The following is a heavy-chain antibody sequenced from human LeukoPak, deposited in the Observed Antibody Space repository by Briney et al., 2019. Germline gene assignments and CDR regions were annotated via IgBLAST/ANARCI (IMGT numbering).Heavy chain of an antibody. V-gene: IGHV1-69*06. J-gene: IGHJ4*02. CDR2: IIPIFGTA. CDR1: GGTFSSYA. D-gene: IGHD3-10*01. Sequence: GSSVKVSRKASGGTFSSYAISWVRQAPGQGLEWMGGIIPIFGTANYAQKFQGRVTITADKSTSTAYMELSSLRSEDTAVYYCAGAYYYGSGSYYTLGGFDYWGQGTLVTVSS. CDR3: AGAYYYGSGSYYTLGGFDY.